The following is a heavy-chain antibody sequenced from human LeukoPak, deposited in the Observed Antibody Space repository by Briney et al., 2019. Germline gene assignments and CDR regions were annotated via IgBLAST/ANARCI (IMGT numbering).Heavy chain of an antibody. CDR2: VFYPGST. J-gene: IGHJ4*02. V-gene: IGHV4-59*01. CDR3: ASRPAGSTWYGVFDY. D-gene: IGHD6-13*01. CDR1: GGSISSYY. Sequence: SETLSLTCTVSGGSISSYYWGWIRQPPGKGLEWIGYVFYPGSTNYNPSLKSRVTMSLDTSRDQFSLRLTSVTAADTAIYYCASRPAGSTWYGVFDYWSQGTLVTVSS.